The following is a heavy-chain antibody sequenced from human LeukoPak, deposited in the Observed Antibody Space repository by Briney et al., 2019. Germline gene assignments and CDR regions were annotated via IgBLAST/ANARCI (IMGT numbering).Heavy chain of an antibody. CDR1: GYSISSGYY. CDR3: ARDSAKLGYFDY. D-gene: IGHD3-16*01. Sequence: SETLSLTCTVSGYSISSGYYWGWIRQPPGKGLEWIGSICHSESTYYNPSLKSRVTISVDTSKNQFSLKLSSVTAADTAVYYCARDSAKLGYFDYWGQGTLVTVSS. CDR2: ICHSEST. V-gene: IGHV4-38-2*02. J-gene: IGHJ4*02.